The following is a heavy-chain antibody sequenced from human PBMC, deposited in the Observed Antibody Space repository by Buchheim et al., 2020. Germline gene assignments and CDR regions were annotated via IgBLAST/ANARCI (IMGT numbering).Heavy chain of an antibody. D-gene: IGHD7-27*01. J-gene: IGHJ6*02. CDR2: ISYDGSNK. CDR3: AKEDNWGLGYYGMDV. Sequence: QVQLVESGGGVVQPGRSLRLSCAASGFTFSSYGMHWVRQAPGKGLEWVAVISYDGSNKYYADSVKGRFTISRDNSKNTLYLQMNSLRAEDTAVHYCAKEDNWGLGYYGMDVWGQGTT. V-gene: IGHV3-30*18. CDR1: GFTFSSYG.